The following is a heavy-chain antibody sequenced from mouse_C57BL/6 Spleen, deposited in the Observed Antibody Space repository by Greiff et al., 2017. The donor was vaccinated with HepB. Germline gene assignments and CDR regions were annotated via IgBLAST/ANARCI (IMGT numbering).Heavy chain of an antibody. J-gene: IGHJ3*01. CDR3: ATLRSPFAY. CDR2: INPGSGGT. Sequence: QVQLQQSGAELVRPGTSVKVSCKASGYAFTNYLIEWVKQRPGQGLEWIGVINPGSGGTNYNEKFKGKATLTADKSSSTAYMQLSSLTSEDSAVYFCATLRSPFAYWGQGTLVTVSA. D-gene: IGHD1-1*01. CDR1: GYAFTNYL. V-gene: IGHV1-54*01.